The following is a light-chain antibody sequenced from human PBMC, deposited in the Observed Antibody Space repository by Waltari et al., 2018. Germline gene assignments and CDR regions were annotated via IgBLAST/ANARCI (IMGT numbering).Light chain of an antibody. Sequence: SVLTQPPAVSAAPGQRVTISCSGSSSNLGNNKVSWYQKLHGTAPKLLIYDNHKRPSGIPDRFSGSKSGTSAPLGITGLQTGDEADYYCGTWDSHLSAGHVVFGGGTKLTVV. J-gene: IGLJ2*01. CDR3: GTWDSHLSAGHVV. CDR2: DNH. V-gene: IGLV1-51*01. CDR1: SSNLGNNK.